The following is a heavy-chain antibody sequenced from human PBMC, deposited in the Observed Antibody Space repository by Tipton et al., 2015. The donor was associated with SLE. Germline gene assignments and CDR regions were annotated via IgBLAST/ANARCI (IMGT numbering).Heavy chain of an antibody. CDR3: ARDIGIAAQRGWFDP. Sequence: TLSLTCTVSGGSISSYYWSWFRQPAGKGLEGIGRIYTSGSTNYNPSLKSRVTMSVDTSKNQFSLKLSSVTAADTAVYYCARDIGIAAQRGWFDPWGQGTLVTVSS. CDR1: GGSISSYY. J-gene: IGHJ5*02. CDR2: IYTSGST. V-gene: IGHV4-4*07. D-gene: IGHD6-13*01.